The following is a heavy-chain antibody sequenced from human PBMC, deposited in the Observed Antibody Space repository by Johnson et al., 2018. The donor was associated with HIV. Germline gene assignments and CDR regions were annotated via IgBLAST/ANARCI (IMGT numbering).Heavy chain of an antibody. V-gene: IGHV3-30-3*01. Sequence: QVQLVESGGGVVQPGRSLRASCAASGFGFSSYAMHWVRQAPGKGLEWVAVISYDGSNKFYADSVKGRFTISRDNSKNTLYLQMNSLRTEDTAMYYCARERGYFGNPAFDIWGQGTMVTVSS. CDR2: ISYDGSNK. D-gene: IGHD4-23*01. J-gene: IGHJ3*02. CDR3: ARERGYFGNPAFDI. CDR1: GFGFSSYA.